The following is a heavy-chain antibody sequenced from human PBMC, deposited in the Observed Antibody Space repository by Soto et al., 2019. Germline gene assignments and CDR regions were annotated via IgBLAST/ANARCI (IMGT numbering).Heavy chain of an antibody. Sequence: PGGSLRLSCAASGFTFSKYAMTWARQAPGKGLEWVSVIYSGGSTYYADSVKGRFTISRHNSKNTLYLQMNSLRAEDTAVYYCARMNDGYSYAFDIWGQGTMVTVSS. J-gene: IGHJ3*02. CDR1: GFTFSKYA. D-gene: IGHD5-18*01. V-gene: IGHV3-53*04. CDR3: ARMNDGYSYAFDI. CDR2: IYSGGST.